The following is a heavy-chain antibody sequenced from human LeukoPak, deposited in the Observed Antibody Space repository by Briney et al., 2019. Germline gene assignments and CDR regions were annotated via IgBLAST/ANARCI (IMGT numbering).Heavy chain of an antibody. D-gene: IGHD2-15*01. Sequence: GGSLRLSCAASGFTFSNAWMSWVRQAPGKGLEWVGRIKSKTGGGTTDYAAPVKGRFTISRDDSKNTLYLQMNSLKTEDTAVYYCTTTRTRYCSGGSCYVFDYWGQGTLVTVSS. CDR2: IKSKTGGGTT. J-gene: IGHJ4*02. CDR3: TTTRTRYCSGGSCYVFDY. V-gene: IGHV3-15*01. CDR1: GFTFSNAW.